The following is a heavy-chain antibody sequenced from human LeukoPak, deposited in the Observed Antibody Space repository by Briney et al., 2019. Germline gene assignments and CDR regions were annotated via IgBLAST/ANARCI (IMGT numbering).Heavy chain of an antibody. J-gene: IGHJ4*02. D-gene: IGHD6-19*01. CDR3: ARPQTVAGSYFDY. CDR2: IFGSGDTT. V-gene: IGHV3-23*01. Sequence: GGSLRLSCAASGFTFSSYAMNWVRQAPGKGLEWVSIIFGSGDTTYYADSVRGRFTVSRDNSKNTLYLQMNSLRPEDTAMYYCARPQTVAGSYFDYWGQGTLVTVSS. CDR1: GFTFSSYA.